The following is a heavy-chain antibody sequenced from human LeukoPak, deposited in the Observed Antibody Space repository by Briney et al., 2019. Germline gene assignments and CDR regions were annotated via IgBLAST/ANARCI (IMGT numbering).Heavy chain of an antibody. CDR2: IKYDGSDK. CDR3: AKDLFPTRVGMSTIRFDAFDI. CDR1: GFTFSSYG. J-gene: IGHJ3*02. V-gene: IGHV3-30*02. D-gene: IGHD5-24*01. Sequence: PGGSLRLSCAASGFTFSSYGMHWVRQAPGKGLEWVAFIKYDGSDKYYADSVKGRFTISRDNSKNTLYLQMNSLRAEDTAVYYCAKDLFPTRVGMSTIRFDAFDIWGQGTMVTVSS.